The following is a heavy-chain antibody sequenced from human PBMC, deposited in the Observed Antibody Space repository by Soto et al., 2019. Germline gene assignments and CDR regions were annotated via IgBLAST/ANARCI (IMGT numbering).Heavy chain of an antibody. D-gene: IGHD2-8*02. Sequence: AASVKVSCKASGYTITSYYMHWVRQAPGQGLEWMGIINASGGSTSYAQKFQGRVTMTRDTSTSTVYMELSSLRSEDMAVYYCSRGPGGAHYFYYGMDVWGQGTTVTVSS. J-gene: IGHJ6*02. CDR2: INASGGST. CDR3: SRGPGGAHYFYYGMDV. V-gene: IGHV1-46*01. CDR1: GYTITSYY.